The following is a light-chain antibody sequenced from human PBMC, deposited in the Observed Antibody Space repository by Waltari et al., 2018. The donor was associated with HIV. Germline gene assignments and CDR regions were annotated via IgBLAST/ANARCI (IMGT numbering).Light chain of an antibody. CDR3: ATWDDSLIWV. Sequence: QPVLTQPPSASGTPGHGVTISCSGSNSNIGTNSVYWYQHLPGMAPKLLIYRNNRRPSGIPARFSGSRSGTSASLAISGLRSEDEADYYCATWDDSLIWVFGGGTKLTVL. J-gene: IGLJ3*02. CDR2: RNN. CDR1: NSNIGTNS. V-gene: IGLV1-47*01.